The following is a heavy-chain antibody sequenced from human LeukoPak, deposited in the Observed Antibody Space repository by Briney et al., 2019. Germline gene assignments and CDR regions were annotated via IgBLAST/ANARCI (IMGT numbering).Heavy chain of an antibody. CDR3: AKYQTYYYGSGSYGAD. D-gene: IGHD3-10*01. V-gene: IGHV3-23*01. Sequence: GGSLRLSCAASGFTFSSYAMGWVRQAPGKGLEWVSAISGSGGSTYYADSVKGRFTISRDNSKNTLYLQMNSLRAEDTAVYYCAKYQTYYYGSGSYGADWGQGTLVTVSS. CDR2: ISGSGGST. J-gene: IGHJ4*02. CDR1: GFTFSSYA.